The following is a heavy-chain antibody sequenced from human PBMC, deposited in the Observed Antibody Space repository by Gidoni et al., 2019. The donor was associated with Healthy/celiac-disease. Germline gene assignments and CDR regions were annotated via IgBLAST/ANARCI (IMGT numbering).Heavy chain of an antibody. CDR3: AADSPTAAAGIRGFDP. Sequence: QMQLVQSGPEVKKPGTSVKVSCKASGFTFTSSAVQWVRQARGQRLEWIGWIVVGSGNTNYAQKFQERVTITRDMSTSTAYMELSSLRSEDTAVYYCAADSPTAAAGIRGFDPWGQGTLVTVSS. D-gene: IGHD6-13*01. CDR2: IVVGSGNT. V-gene: IGHV1-58*01. J-gene: IGHJ5*02. CDR1: GFTFTSSA.